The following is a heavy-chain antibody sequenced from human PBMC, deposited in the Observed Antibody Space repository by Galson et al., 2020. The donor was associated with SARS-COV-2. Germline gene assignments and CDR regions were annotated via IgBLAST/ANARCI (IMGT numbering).Heavy chain of an antibody. CDR2: IYHTGST. V-gene: IGHV4-39*07. J-gene: IGHJ3*02. CDR3: ARRRAGFGSGTYYKRGAFDI. Sequence: ASETLSLTCTVSDGSISSSSYYWGWIRQPPGKGLEWIGSIYHTGSTYYNPSLESRVTISLDTSKKQFSLTLNSVTAADTAVYYCARRRAGFGSGTYYKRGAFDIWGPGTMVTVSS. D-gene: IGHD3-10*01. CDR1: DGSISSSSYY.